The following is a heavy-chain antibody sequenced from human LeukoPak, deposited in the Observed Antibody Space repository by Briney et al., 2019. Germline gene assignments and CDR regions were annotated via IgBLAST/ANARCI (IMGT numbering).Heavy chain of an antibody. CDR3: ARVSRGNLAPHYYDSSGPFDY. Sequence: GGSLRLSCAASGFTFSSYAMHRVRQAPGKGLEWVAVISYDGSNKYYADSVKGRFTISRDNSKNTLYLQMNSLRAEDTAVYYCARVSRGNLAPHYYDSSGPFDYWGQGTLVTVSS. CDR2: ISYDGSNK. CDR1: GFTFSSYA. V-gene: IGHV3-30*04. J-gene: IGHJ4*02. D-gene: IGHD3-22*01.